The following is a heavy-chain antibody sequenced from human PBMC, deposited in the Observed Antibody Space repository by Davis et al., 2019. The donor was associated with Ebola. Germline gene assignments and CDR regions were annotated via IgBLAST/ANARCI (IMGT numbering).Heavy chain of an antibody. CDR2: INPSGGST. J-gene: IGHJ6*02. D-gene: IGHD2-15*01. CDR1: GHTFTSYY. Sequence: ASVKVSCKASGHTFTSYYMHWVRQAPGQGLEWMGIINPSGGSTSYAQKFQGRVTMTRDTSTSTVYMELSSLRSEDTAVYYCARGLPATIVAVVAATGDVVDYYGMDVWGQGTTVTVPS. V-gene: IGHV1-46*01. CDR3: ARGLPATIVAVVAATGDVVDYYGMDV.